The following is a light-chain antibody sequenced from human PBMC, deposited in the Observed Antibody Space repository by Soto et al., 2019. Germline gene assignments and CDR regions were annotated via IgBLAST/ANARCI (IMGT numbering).Light chain of an antibody. CDR1: SNDVGGYDY. CDR2: DVS. V-gene: IGLV2-11*01. CDR3: CSYAGTYSYV. J-gene: IGLJ1*01. Sequence: QSALTQPRSVSGSPGQSVTISCTGTSNDVGGYDYVSWYQQHPGKAPKLIIYDVSKRPSGVPDRFSGSKSGNTASLTISGLRAEDEAVYYCCSYAGTYSYVFGTETKLTVL.